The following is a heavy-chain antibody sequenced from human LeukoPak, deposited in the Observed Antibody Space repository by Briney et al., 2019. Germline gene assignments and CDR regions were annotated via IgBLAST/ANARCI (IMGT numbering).Heavy chain of an antibody. V-gene: IGHV1-2*02. CDR2: INPNSGGT. CDR1: GYTFTGYY. Sequence: PQASVKVSCKTTGYTFTGYYMHWVRKAPGQELEWMGWINPNSGGTNYAQKFQGRVTMTRDTSISTAYMELSRLRSDDTAVYYCARGSFSMDAFDIWGQGTMVTVSS. CDR3: ARGSFSMDAFDI. J-gene: IGHJ3*02.